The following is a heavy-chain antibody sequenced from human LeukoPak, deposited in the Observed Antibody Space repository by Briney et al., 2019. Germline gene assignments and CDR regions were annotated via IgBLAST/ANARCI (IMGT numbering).Heavy chain of an antibody. V-gene: IGHV3-23*01. CDR1: GFTFSSYA. D-gene: IGHD5-12*01. CDR3: AKERVYSGNVIDY. CDR2: ISGSGGRT. Sequence: GGSLRLSCVASGFTFSSYAMNWVRQAPGKGLEWVSGISGSGGRTYYADSVKGRFTISRDNSKNTMYMQMNSLRAEDTALYYCAKERVYSGNVIDYWGQGTLVTVSS. J-gene: IGHJ4*02.